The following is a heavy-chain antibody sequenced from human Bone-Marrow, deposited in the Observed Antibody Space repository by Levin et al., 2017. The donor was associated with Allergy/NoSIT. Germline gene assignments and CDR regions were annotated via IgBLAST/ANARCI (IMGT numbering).Heavy chain of an antibody. D-gene: IGHD6-13*01. CDR1: GFTFGDSA. Sequence: SGGSLRLSCAASGFTFGDSAMHWVRQAPGKGLEWVSGLSWNSGSIGYADSVKGRFTISRDNAKNSLYLQMNSLKPEDTALYYCAEGPGIAAAKRYLAYWDQGTLVSVSS. V-gene: IGHV3-9*01. CDR2: LSWNSGSI. J-gene: IGHJ4*02. CDR3: AEGPGIAAAKRYLAY.